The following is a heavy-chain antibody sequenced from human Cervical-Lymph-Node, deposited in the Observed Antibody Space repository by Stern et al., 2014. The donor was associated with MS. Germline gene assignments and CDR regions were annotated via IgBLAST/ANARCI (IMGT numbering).Heavy chain of an antibody. V-gene: IGHV2-26*01. Sequence: EESGPVLVKPTETLMLTCTVSGFSLSNGRMGVSWIRQPPGKALEWLAHIFFNDERSYSTSLKSRLTISKDTSRSQVVLTMTNMDPVDTATYFCARILYDGAYRGDYWGQGILVTVSS. D-gene: IGHD3-10*01. J-gene: IGHJ4*02. CDR1: GFSLSNGRMG. CDR2: IFFNDER. CDR3: ARILYDGAYRGDY.